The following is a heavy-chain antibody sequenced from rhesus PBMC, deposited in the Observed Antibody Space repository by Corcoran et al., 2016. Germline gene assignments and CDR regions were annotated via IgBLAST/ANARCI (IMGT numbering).Heavy chain of an antibody. CDR2: IYSSSGNT. V-gene: IGHV4S7*01. J-gene: IGHJ4*01. Sequence: QVQLQESGPGLLKPSETLSLTCAVSGGSISGGYGWGWIRQPPGKGLEWIGSIYSSSGNTYYNPSLKSRVTISTDTSKNQFSLKLSSVTAADTAVYYCARGGITIFGLVRHLDYWGQGVLVTVSS. CDR1: GGSISGGYG. D-gene: IGHD3-3*01. CDR3: ARGGITIFGLVRHLDY.